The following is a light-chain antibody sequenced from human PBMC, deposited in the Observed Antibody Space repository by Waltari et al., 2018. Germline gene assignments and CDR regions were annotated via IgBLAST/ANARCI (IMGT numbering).Light chain of an antibody. V-gene: IGLV2-14*01. CDR2: DVR. CDR3: SSYTSSNTWV. J-gene: IGLJ3*02. CDR1: SSDVGGYNC. Sequence: QSALTQPASVSGSPGQSITISCTGTSSDVGGYNCVSWYQQHPGKAPKRMIYDVRERPSGVSNHFSGSKSGNTASLTISGLQAEDEADYYCSSYTSSNTWVFGGGTKLTVL.